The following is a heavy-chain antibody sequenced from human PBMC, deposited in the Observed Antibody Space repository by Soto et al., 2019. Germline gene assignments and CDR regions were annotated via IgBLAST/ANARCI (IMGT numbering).Heavy chain of an antibody. CDR3: ARDPRTARASAMDV. D-gene: IGHD6-6*01. CDR2: VWCDGSNG. J-gene: IGHJ6*02. V-gene: IGHV3-33*01. Sequence: PGGSLRLSCTASGFIFSNFGMHWVRQAPGKGLEWVAGVWCDGSNGVSAESVKGRFTISRDNSKNTLYLQMTSLRAEDTAVYYCARDPRTARASAMDVWGQGTTVTVSS. CDR1: GFIFSNFG.